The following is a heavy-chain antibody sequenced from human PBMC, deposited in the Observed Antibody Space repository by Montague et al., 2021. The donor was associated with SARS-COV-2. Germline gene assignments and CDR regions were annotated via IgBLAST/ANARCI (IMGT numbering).Heavy chain of an antibody. J-gene: IGHJ6*03. CDR3: ARARQDVVVPALGIGAYYYYYYMDV. D-gene: IGHD2-2*01. Sequence: SETLSLTCALYGGSFSGYYWSWIRQPPGKGLEWIGEINHSGSTNXNPSLKSRVTISVDTSKNQFSLKLSSVTAADTAVYYCARARQDVVVPALGIGAYYYYYYMDVWGKGTTVTVSS. CDR1: GGSFSGYY. V-gene: IGHV4-34*01. CDR2: INHSGST.